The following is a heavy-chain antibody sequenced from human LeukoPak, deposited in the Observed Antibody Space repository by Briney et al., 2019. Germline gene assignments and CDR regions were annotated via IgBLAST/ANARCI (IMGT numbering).Heavy chain of an antibody. V-gene: IGHV3-30*18. CDR3: AKASNWNGPDY. CDR1: GFTFSSYG. Sequence: GRSLRLSCAASGFTFSSYGMHWVRQAPGKGLEWVAVISYDGSSKYYADSVKGRFTISRDNSKNTLYLQMNSLRAEDTAGYYCAKASNWNGPDYWGQGTLVTVSS. D-gene: IGHD1-1*01. J-gene: IGHJ4*02. CDR2: ISYDGSSK.